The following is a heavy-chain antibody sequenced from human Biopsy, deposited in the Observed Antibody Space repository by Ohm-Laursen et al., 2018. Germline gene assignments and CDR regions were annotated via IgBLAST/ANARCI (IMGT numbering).Heavy chain of an antibody. J-gene: IGHJ1*01. Sequence: SSVKVSCKAPEGTFSNYGVNWVRQAPGQGLEWLGGNIPILGTGNYAQKFQDRVTVAADTSTSTATMELRSLRSDDTAVYYCATKLTGYFHRWGQGTLVSVSS. D-gene: IGHD3-9*01. CDR3: ATKLTGYFHR. CDR2: NIPILGTG. V-gene: IGHV1-69*06. CDR1: EGTFSNYG.